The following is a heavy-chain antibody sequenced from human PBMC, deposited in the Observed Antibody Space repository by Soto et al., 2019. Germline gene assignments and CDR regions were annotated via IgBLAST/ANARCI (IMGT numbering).Heavy chain of an antibody. D-gene: IGHD2-15*01. V-gene: IGHV3-23*01. CDR3: AKXXGXXRYXAFDI. Sequence: ASVKVSCKVSGYTLTELSMNWVRQAPGKGLEWVSVIGAGADTYYADSVKGRFTISRDNSKNTLYLQMSSLRAEDTAVYYCAKXXGXXRYXAFDIWGQGXXVT. CDR1: GYTLTELS. CDR2: IGAGADT. J-gene: IGHJ3*02.